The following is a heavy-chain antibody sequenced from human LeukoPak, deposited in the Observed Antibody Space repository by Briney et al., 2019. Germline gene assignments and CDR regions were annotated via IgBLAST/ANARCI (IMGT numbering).Heavy chain of an antibody. J-gene: IGHJ3*02. D-gene: IGHD2-2*01. CDR1: AFSLSAYN. CDR3: ARQDCSSTXCLDAFDI. Sequence: GGSLRLSCAASAFSLSAYNMNWVRQAPGKGLEWVSSISYTGTYIYYADSVKGRFTISRDNAQNSLYLQMNSLKASDTAMYYCARQDCSSTXCLDAFDIXXXXTMVXVSS. V-gene: IGHV3-21*04. CDR2: ISYTGTYI.